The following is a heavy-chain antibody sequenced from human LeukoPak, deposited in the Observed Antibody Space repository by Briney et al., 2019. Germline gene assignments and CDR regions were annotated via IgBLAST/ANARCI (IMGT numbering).Heavy chain of an antibody. CDR3: ARTLALYGSGSFFDF. V-gene: IGHV3-33*01. D-gene: IGHD3-10*01. CDR1: GFTFSSYG. Sequence: GRSLRLSCAASGFTFSSYGMHWVRQAPGKGLEWVAVIWYDGSNKNYADSVKGRFTISRDNSKNTLCLQMNSLRAEDTAVYYCARTLALYGSGSFFDFWGQGTLVTVSS. J-gene: IGHJ4*02. CDR2: IWYDGSNK.